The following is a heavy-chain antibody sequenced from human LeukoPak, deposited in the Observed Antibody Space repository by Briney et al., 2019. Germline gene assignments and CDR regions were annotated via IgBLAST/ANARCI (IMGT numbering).Heavy chain of an antibody. J-gene: IGHJ4*02. CDR3: ARAVRYSGSYSFDY. D-gene: IGHD1-26*01. CDR2: IKQDGSEK. CDR1: GFTFSSYW. V-gene: IGHV3-7*01. Sequence: GGSLRLSCAASGFTFSSYWMSWVRQAPGKGLEWVANIKQDGSEKYYVDSVKGRFTISRDNAKNSLYLQMNSLRAEDTAVYYCARAVRYSGSYSFDYWGQGTLVTVSS.